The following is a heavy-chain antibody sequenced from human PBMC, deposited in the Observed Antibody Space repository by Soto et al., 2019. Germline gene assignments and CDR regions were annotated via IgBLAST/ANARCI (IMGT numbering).Heavy chain of an antibody. CDR1: GFTFDAYA. J-gene: IGHJ5*02. D-gene: IGHD6-13*01. CDR3: AKGHSSRSSSWCCRLRFDWFDP. CDR2: ISWHSGSI. V-gene: IGHV3-9*01. Sequence: EVQLVESGGGLVQPGRSLRLSCAASGFTFDAYAMHWVRQAPGKGLEWVSGISWHSGSIGVADAVEGRFTISGDNAKNSLSLQLSSLSAEDTALYYCAKGHSSRSSSWCCRLRFDWFDPWGQGTLVTVSS.